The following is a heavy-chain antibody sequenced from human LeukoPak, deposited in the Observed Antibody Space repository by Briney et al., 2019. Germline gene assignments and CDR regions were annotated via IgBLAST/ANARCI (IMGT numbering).Heavy chain of an antibody. J-gene: IGHJ4*02. CDR3: AKGGVGATIYYFDY. V-gene: IGHV3-23*01. Sequence: PGGSLRLSCAASGFTFSSYAMSWVRQAPGKGLEWVAAISGSGGSTYYADSVKGRFTISRDNSKNTLYLQMNSLRAEDTAVYYCAKGGVGATIYYFDYWGQGTLVTVSS. CDR1: GFTFSSYA. CDR2: ISGSGGST. D-gene: IGHD1-26*01.